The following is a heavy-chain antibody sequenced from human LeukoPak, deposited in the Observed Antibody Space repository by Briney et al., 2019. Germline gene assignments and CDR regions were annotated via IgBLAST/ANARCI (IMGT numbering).Heavy chain of an antibody. J-gene: IGHJ4*02. CDR1: GFTFSSSA. Sequence: GGSLRLSCAASGFTFSSSAMSWVRQAPGKGLEWVSTISGGGGRTYYADSVKGRFTISRDNSKNTLFLHMNSLRAEDTAVYSCAKGYYGSGSYGWFDYWGQGTLVTVSS. CDR2: ISGGGGRT. D-gene: IGHD3-10*01. CDR3: AKGYYGSGSYGWFDY. V-gene: IGHV3-23*01.